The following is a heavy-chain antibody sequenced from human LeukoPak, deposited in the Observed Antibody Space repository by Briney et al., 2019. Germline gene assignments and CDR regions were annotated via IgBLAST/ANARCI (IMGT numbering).Heavy chain of an antibody. CDR3: ARSYFDVLTNYYMWLAP. Sequence: GASVKVSCKASGGTFSSYAISWVRQAPGQGLEWMGGIIPIFGTANYAQKFQGRVTITADESTSTAYMELSSLRSDDTAVFYCARSYFDVLTNYYMWLAPWGQGTLVTVSS. D-gene: IGHD3-9*01. CDR1: GGTFSSYA. J-gene: IGHJ5*02. V-gene: IGHV1-69*13. CDR2: IIPIFGTA.